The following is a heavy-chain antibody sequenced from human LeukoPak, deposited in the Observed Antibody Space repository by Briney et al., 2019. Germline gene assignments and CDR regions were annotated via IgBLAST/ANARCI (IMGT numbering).Heavy chain of an antibody. CDR2: INPNSGGT. V-gene: IGHV1-2*02. D-gene: IGHD2-15*01. CDR3: ARIGYCSGGSCYSGLVWLPFEY. CDR1: GYTFTVYY. Sequence: EASVKVSCKASGYTFTVYYMHWVRQAPGQGLEWMGWINPNSGGTNYAQKFQGRVTMTRDTSISTAYMELSRLRSDDTAVYYCARIGYCSGGSCYSGLVWLPFEYWGQGTLVTVSS. J-gene: IGHJ4*02.